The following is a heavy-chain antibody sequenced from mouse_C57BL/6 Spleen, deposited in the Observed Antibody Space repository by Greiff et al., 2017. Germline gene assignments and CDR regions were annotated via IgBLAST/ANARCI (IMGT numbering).Heavy chain of an antibody. V-gene: IGHV1-4*01. J-gene: IGHJ1*03. Sequence: VQLQQSGAELARPGASVKMSCKASGYTFTSYTMHWVKQRPGQGLEWIGYINPRSSYTKYNQKFKDKATLTADKSSSTAYMQLSSLTSEDSAVYYCAREGGLRYCDVWGTGTTVTVSS. CDR1: GYTFTSYT. CDR2: INPRSSYT. CDR3: AREGGLRYCDV.